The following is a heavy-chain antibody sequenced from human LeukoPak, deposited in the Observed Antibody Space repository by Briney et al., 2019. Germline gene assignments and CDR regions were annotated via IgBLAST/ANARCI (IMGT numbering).Heavy chain of an antibody. CDR2: INPNSGGT. J-gene: IGHJ6*03. Sequence: GASVKVSCKASGYTFNGYYIHWVRQAPGQGLEWMGWINPNSGGTNYAQKFQGRVTMTRNTSISTAYMELSSLRSEDTAVYYCARRVLLYDILTAYSRYYYYYMDVWGRGTTVTISS. CDR1: GYTFNGYY. CDR3: ARRVLLYDILTAYSRYYYYYMDV. D-gene: IGHD3-9*01. V-gene: IGHV1-2*02.